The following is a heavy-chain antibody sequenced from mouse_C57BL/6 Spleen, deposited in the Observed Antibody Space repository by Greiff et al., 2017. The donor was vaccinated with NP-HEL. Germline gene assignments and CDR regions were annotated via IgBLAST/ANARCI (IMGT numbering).Heavy chain of an antibody. CDR1: GFTFSDYG. V-gene: IGHV5-17*01. D-gene: IGHD1-1*01. CDR2: ISRGSSTI. J-gene: IGHJ4*01. Sequence: EVHLVESGGGLVKPGGSLKLSCAASGFTFSDYGMHWVRQAPEKGLEWVAYISRGSSTIYYADTVKGRFTISRDNAKNTLFLQMTRLRSEDTAMYYGARRDYYGSTYAMDYWGQGTSVTVSS. CDR3: ARRDYYGSTYAMDY.